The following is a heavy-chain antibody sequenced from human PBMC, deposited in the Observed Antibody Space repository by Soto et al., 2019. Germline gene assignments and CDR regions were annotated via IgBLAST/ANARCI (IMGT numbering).Heavy chain of an antibody. V-gene: IGHV4-4*07. CDR1: GGSISSYY. CDR3: ARDGEYCSGGRCYSENWFDP. J-gene: IGHJ5*02. D-gene: IGHD2-15*01. CDR2: IYTSGST. Sequence: SETLSLTCTASGGSISSYYWSWIRQPAGKGLEWIGRIYTSGSTNYNPSLKSRVTMSVDTSKNQFSLKLSSVTAADTAVYYGARDGEYCSGGRCYSENWFDPWGQGTLVTVSS.